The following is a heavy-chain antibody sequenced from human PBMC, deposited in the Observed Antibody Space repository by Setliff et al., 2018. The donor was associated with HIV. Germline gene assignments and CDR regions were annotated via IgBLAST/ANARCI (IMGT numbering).Heavy chain of an antibody. CDR2: IYHSGST. CDR3: AREDGEYTSSPRWFDP. CDR1: GYAISSSGYY. Sequence: PSETLSLTCAVSGYAISSSGYYWGWIRQPPGKGLEWIGSIYHSGSTYYNPSLKSRVTLSVDTSKNQFSLKVSSVNAPDTAVYFCAREDGEYTSSPRWFDPWGQGTQVTVSS. J-gene: IGHJ5*02. D-gene: IGHD6-13*01. V-gene: IGHV4-38-2*02.